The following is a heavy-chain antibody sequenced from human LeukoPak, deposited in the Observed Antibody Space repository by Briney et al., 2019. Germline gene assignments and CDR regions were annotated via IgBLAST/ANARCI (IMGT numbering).Heavy chain of an antibody. V-gene: IGHV3-30*04. CDR2: ISYDGSNK. CDR1: GITFSSYA. Sequence: GGSLRLSCAASGITFSSYAMHWVRQAPGKGLEWVAVISYDGSNKYYADSVKGRFTISRDNARNSLYLQMNSLRVEDTAVYYCAKDIGSYYDYWGQGILVTVSS. J-gene: IGHJ4*02. D-gene: IGHD3-10*01. CDR3: AKDIGSYYDY.